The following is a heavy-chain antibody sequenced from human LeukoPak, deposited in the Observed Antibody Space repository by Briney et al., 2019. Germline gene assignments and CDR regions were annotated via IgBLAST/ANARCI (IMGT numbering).Heavy chain of an antibody. V-gene: IGHV3-30*02. CDR1: GFTFSSYG. CDR3: ARDWDTVTGNYMDV. CDR2: IRYDGSNK. D-gene: IGHD4-11*01. J-gene: IGHJ6*03. Sequence: GGSLRLSCAASGFTFSSYGMHWVRQAPGRGLEWVAFIRYDGSNKYYADSVKGRFTISRDNSKNTLYLQMNSLRAEDTAVYYCARDWDTVTGNYMDVWGKGTTVTVSS.